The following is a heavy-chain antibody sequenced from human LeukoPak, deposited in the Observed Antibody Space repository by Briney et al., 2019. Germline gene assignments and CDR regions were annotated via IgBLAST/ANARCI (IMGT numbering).Heavy chain of an antibody. V-gene: IGHV1-8*01. CDR1: GYTFTSYD. Sequence: ASVKVSCKASGYTFTSYDINWVRQATGQGLEWMGWMNPNSGNTGYAQKFQGRVTMTRNTSTSTAYMELRSLRSDDTAVYYCARDPRTYYYDSSGSEKDAFDIWGQGTMVTVSS. D-gene: IGHD3-22*01. J-gene: IGHJ3*02. CDR2: MNPNSGNT. CDR3: ARDPRTYYYDSSGSEKDAFDI.